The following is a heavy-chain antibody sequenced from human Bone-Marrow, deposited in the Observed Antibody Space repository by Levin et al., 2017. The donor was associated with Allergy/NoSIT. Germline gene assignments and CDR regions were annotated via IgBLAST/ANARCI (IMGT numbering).Heavy chain of an antibody. CDR2: IYSGGST. CDR3: ARLDYGGFNY. Sequence: SCAASGFTVSSNYMSWVRQAPGKGLEWVSVIYSGGSTYYADSVKGRFTISRDNSKNTLYLQMNSLRAEDTAVYYCARLDYGGFNYWGQGTLVTVSS. D-gene: IGHD4-23*01. J-gene: IGHJ4*02. CDR1: GFTVSSNY. V-gene: IGHV3-53*01.